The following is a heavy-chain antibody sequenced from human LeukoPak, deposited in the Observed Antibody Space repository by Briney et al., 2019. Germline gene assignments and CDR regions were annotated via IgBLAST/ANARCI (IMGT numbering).Heavy chain of an antibody. J-gene: IGHJ4*02. V-gene: IGHV3-53*01. D-gene: IGHD2-21*02. CDR2: IYSGGST. CDR3: ARVSRCGGDCYTYFDY. CDR1: GFTVSSNY. Sequence: GGSLRLSCAASGFTVSSNYMTWVRQAPGKGLEWVSVIYSGGSTYYADSVKGRLTISRDNSKNTLYLQMNSLRAEDTAVYYCARVSRCGGDCYTYFDYWGQGTLVTVSS.